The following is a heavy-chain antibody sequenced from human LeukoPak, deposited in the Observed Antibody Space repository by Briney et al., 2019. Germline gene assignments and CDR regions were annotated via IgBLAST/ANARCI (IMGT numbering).Heavy chain of an antibody. CDR2: INHSGST. V-gene: IGHV4-34*01. J-gene: IGHJ4*02. CDR3: ARDSPYYDFWSGYSYYFDY. CDR1: GGSFSGYY. D-gene: IGHD3-3*01. Sequence: SETLSLTCAVYGGSFSGYYWSWIRQPPGKGLEWIGEINHSGSTNYNPSLKSRVTISVDTSKNQFSLKLSSVTAADTAVYYCARDSPYYDFWSGYSYYFDYWGQGTLVTVSS.